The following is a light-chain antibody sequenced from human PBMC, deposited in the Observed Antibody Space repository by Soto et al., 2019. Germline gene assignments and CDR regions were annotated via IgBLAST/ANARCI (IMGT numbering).Light chain of an antibody. CDR1: QSVSSW. Sequence: DIQMTQSPSSLSASVGDTVTLTCRASQSVSSWLAWFQQKPGKAPKLLIYKASSLQSGVSSRFSGGGSGTEFTLTISSLQPDDFATYYCQQYKTYWTFGPGTKLDIK. CDR2: KAS. CDR3: QQYKTYWT. V-gene: IGKV1-5*03. J-gene: IGKJ1*01.